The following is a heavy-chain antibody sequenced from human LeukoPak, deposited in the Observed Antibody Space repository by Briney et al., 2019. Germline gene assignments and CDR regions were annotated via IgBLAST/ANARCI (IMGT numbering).Heavy chain of an antibody. CDR3: AKGGATVLDPYDY. CDR1: GFTFSSYE. Sequence: GGSLRLSCAASGFTFSSYEMNWVRQAPGKGLEWVLYISSSGSYIYYADSVKGRFTISRDNSKNMLYLQMNSLRAEDTAIYYCAKGGATVLDPYDYWGQGTLVTVSS. V-gene: IGHV3-48*03. CDR2: ISSSGSYI. J-gene: IGHJ4*02. D-gene: IGHD1-26*01.